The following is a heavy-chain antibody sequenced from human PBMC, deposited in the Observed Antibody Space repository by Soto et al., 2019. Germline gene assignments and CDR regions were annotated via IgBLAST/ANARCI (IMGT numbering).Heavy chain of an antibody. J-gene: IGHJ4*02. CDR3: TTDLRWDPDYDY. D-gene: IGHD2-21*01. CDR2: IKSKTDGETT. V-gene: IGHV3-15*01. Sequence: GGSLRLSCAASGFTFNSAWIRWVRQAPGKGLEWVGRIKSKTDGETTDYAAPVKGSFTISRDDSKNTLYLQMKSLKSEDTAVYYCTTDLRWDPDYDYWGQGT. CDR1: GFTFNSAW.